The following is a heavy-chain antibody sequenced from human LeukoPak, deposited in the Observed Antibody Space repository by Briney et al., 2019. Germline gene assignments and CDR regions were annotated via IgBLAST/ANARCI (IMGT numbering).Heavy chain of an antibody. CDR1: GYTFTSYY. CDR3: ARGSGRRTTSLGY. D-gene: IGHD1-1*01. CDR2: INPSGGST. Sequence: ASVKVSCKASGYTFTSYYMHWVRQAPGRGLEWMGIINPSGGSTSYAQKFQGRVTMTRDMSTSTAYMELSSLRSEDTAVYYCARGSGRRTTSLGYWGQGTLVTVSS. J-gene: IGHJ4*02. V-gene: IGHV1-46*01.